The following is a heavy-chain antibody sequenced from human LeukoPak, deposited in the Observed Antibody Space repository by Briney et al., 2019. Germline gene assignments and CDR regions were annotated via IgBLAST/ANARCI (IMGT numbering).Heavy chain of an antibody. J-gene: IGHJ6*03. V-gene: IGHV4-59*01. CDR2: IYNGGST. Sequence: KPSETLSLTCTVSGGSISSYYWSWIRQPPGKGLEWIGHIYNGGSTNYNPSLKSRVTISVDTSKNQFSLKLSSVTAADTAVYYCARGALSSSPLGYYYYMDVWGKGTTVTVSS. D-gene: IGHD6-6*01. CDR1: GGSISSYY. CDR3: ARGALSSSPLGYYYYMDV.